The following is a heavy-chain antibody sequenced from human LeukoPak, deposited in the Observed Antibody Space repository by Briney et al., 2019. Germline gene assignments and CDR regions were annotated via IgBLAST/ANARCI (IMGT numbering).Heavy chain of an antibody. CDR1: GGSISSGGYY. CDR3: ARELLLYYYDSSGYYDY. D-gene: IGHD3-22*01. CDR2: IYYSGST. V-gene: IGHV4-31*03. Sequence: SQTLSLTCTVSGGSISSGGYYWSWIRRHPGKGLEWIGYIYYSGSTYYNPSLKSRVTISVDTSKNQFSLKLSSVTAADTAVYYCARELLLYYYDSSGYYDYWGQGTLVTVSS. J-gene: IGHJ4*02.